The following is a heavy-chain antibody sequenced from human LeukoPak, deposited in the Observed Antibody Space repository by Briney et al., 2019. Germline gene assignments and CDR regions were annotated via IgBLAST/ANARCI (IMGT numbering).Heavy chain of an antibody. CDR2: IKQDGSEK. V-gene: IGHV3-7*03. CDR3: VRDNYSYRLDV. Sequence: GGSLRLSCAASGFTFSSYWMSWVRQAPGKGLEWVANIKQDGSEKHYVDSVKGRFTISRDNSKNTLYLHMNSLRAEDTAIYYCVRDNYSYRLDVWGQGTLVTVSS. J-gene: IGHJ4*02. CDR1: GFTFSSYW. D-gene: IGHD2-21*01.